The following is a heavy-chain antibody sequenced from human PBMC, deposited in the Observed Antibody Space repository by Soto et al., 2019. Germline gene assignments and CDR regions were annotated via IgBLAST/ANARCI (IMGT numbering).Heavy chain of an antibody. CDR1: GYTFTSYG. V-gene: IGHV1-18*01. Sequence: QVQLVQSGAEVKKPGASVKVSCKASGYTFTSYGISWVRQAPGQGLEWMGWISAYNGNTNYAQKLQGRVTMTTDTSTGTAYMELRSLRSDDTAVYYCARESGVYGGVILRFLEWGYYYMDVWGKGTTVTVSS. CDR3: ARESGVYGGVILRFLEWGYYYMDV. CDR2: ISAYNGNT. D-gene: IGHD3-3*01. J-gene: IGHJ6*03.